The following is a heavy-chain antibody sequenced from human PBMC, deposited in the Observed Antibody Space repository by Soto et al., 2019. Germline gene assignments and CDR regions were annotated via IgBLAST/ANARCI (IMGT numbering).Heavy chain of an antibody. J-gene: IGHJ4*02. D-gene: IGHD2-2*02. CDR3: ETLGLAAAIFDY. CDR2: ISSSGSTI. Sequence: GGSLRLSCAASGFTFSDYYMSWIRQAPGKGLEWVSYISSSGSTIYYADSVKGRFTISRDNAKNSLYLQMNSLRAEDTAVYYCETLGLAAAIFDYWGQGTLVTVSS. V-gene: IGHV3-11*01. CDR1: GFTFSDYY.